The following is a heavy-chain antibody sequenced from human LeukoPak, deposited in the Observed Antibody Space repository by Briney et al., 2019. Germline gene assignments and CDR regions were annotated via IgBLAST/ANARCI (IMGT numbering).Heavy chain of an antibody. CDR2: IYYSGST. V-gene: IGHV4-59*01. D-gene: IGHD2-21*02. Sequence: SETLSLTCTVSGGSISSYYWSWIRQPPGKGLEWIGYIYYSGSTNYNPSLKSRVTISVDTSKNQFSLKLSSVTAADTAVYYCARGPEPTYCGGDCYDWGQGTLVTVSS. CDR1: GGSISSYY. J-gene: IGHJ4*02. CDR3: ARGPEPTYCGGDCYD.